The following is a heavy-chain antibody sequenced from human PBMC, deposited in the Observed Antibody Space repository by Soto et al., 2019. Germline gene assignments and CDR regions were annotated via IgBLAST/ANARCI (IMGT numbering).Heavy chain of an antibody. V-gene: IGHV1-69*01. D-gene: IGHD5-18*01. CDR3: ARGAMANFDY. J-gene: IGHJ4*02. CDR2: FIAMLGTP. CDR1: GGTFGSQG. Sequence: QVQLVQSGAEVKKPGSSVKVSCKASGGTFGSQGIAWVRQAPGQGLEWMGGFIAMLGTPTYAKKVQGRATISADESLTSSYVELRRLRSEDTGVYFCARGAMANFDYWGQGTVVTVSS.